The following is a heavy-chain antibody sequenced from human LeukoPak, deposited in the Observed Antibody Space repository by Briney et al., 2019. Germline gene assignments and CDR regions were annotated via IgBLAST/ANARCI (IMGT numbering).Heavy chain of an antibody. V-gene: IGHV1-24*01. D-gene: IGHD1-26*01. CDR3: ATGGTWELRTGAFDI. Sequence: ASVKVSCKVSGYTLTELSMHWGRQAPGKRLEWMGGFDPEDGETIYAQKFQGRVTMTEDTSTDTAYMELSSLRSEDTAVYYCATGGTWELRTGAFDIWGQGTMVTVSS. CDR1: GYTLTELS. J-gene: IGHJ3*02. CDR2: FDPEDGET.